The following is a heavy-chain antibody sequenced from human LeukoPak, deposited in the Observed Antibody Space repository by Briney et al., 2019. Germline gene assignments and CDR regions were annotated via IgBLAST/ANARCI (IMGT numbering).Heavy chain of an antibody. CDR3: ARERTTVTLGGWFDP. J-gene: IGHJ5*02. Sequence: PSETLSLTCAVSGYSISSGYYWGWIRQPPGKGLEWIGSIYHSGSTYYNPSLKSRVTISVDTSKNQFSLKLSSVTAADTAVYYCARERTTVTLGGWFDPWGQGTLVTVSS. CDR1: GYSISSGYY. D-gene: IGHD4-17*01. CDR2: IYHSGST. V-gene: IGHV4-38-2*02.